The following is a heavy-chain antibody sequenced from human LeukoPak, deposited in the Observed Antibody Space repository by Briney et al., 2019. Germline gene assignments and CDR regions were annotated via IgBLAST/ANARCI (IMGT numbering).Heavy chain of an antibody. V-gene: IGHV3-30*04. CDR1: GFPLNIYH. D-gene: IGHD1-26*01. Sequence: PGGSLRLSCVASGFPLNIYHMHWVRRTPGKGLDWVASISFNGDVKSYADSVRGRFTISRDNSKNTLYVQMNSLRDEDTAVYYCAKDQRWESPHYLDSWGQGTLVTVSS. CDR2: ISFNGDVK. CDR3: AKDQRWESPHYLDS. J-gene: IGHJ4*02.